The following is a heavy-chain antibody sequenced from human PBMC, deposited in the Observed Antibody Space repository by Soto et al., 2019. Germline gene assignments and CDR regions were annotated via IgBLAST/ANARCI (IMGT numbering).Heavy chain of an antibody. J-gene: IGHJ4*02. CDR3: ARLRYGSSTSCPIDY. Sequence: ASVKVSCKASGGTFSSYAISWVRQAPGQGLEWMGGIIPIFGTANYAQKFQGRVTITADESTSTAYMELSSLRSEDTAVYYCARLRYGSSTSCPIDYWGQGTLVTVSS. CDR2: IIPIFGTA. V-gene: IGHV1-69*13. D-gene: IGHD2-2*01. CDR1: GGTFSSYA.